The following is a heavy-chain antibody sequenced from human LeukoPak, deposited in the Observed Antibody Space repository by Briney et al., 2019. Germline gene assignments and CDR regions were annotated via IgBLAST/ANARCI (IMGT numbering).Heavy chain of an antibody. V-gene: IGHV4-59*01. CDR2: IYYSGST. J-gene: IGHJ5*02. Sequence: PSETLSLTCTVSGGSISSYYWSWIRQPPGKGLEWIGYIYYSGSTNYNPSLKSRVTISGDTSKNQFSLKLSSVTAADTAVYYCARDTDSSSWYPRWFDPWGQGTLVTVSS. CDR1: GGSISSYY. D-gene: IGHD6-13*01. CDR3: ARDTDSSSWYPRWFDP.